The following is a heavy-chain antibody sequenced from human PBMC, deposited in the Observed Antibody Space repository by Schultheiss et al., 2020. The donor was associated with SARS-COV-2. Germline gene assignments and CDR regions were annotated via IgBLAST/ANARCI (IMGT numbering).Heavy chain of an antibody. CDR1: GGSISSGGYS. D-gene: IGHD3-22*01. CDR3: ARTTEYYYDSSGYHKGWFDP. Sequence: SETLSLTCAVSGGSISSGGYSWSWIRQPPGKGLEWIGYIYYSGSTYYNPSLKSRVTISVDRSKNQFSLKLSSVTAADTAVYYCARTTEYYYDSSGYHKGWFDPWGQGTLVTVSS. CDR2: IYYSGST. J-gene: IGHJ5*02. V-gene: IGHV4-30-4*07.